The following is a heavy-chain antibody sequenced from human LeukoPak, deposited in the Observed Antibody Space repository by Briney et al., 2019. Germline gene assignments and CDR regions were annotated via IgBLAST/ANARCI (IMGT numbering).Heavy chain of an antibody. V-gene: IGHV3-23*01. Sequence: GGSLRLSCAASGFTFSNYGMSWFRQAPGKGLEWVSAISPSGGSTYYADSVKGRFTISRDNSKNTLYLQMNSLRAEDTAIYYCAREYSCGYDDWFDPWGQGTLVTVSS. CDR3: AREYSCGYDDWFDP. J-gene: IGHJ5*02. D-gene: IGHD5-18*01. CDR2: ISPSGGST. CDR1: GFTFSNYG.